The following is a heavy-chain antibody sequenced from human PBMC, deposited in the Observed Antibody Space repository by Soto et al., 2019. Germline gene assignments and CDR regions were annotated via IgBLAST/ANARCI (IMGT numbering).Heavy chain of an antibody. Sequence: TLSLTCSVSGDSISNLDYFWAWIRQPPGQALEYIGYIYKSATTYYNPSFESRVAISVDTSKSQFSLNVTSVTAADTAVYFCARGRYCLTGSCFPNWFDSWGQGALVTVSS. CDR3: ARGRYCLTGSCFPNWFDS. V-gene: IGHV4-30-4*01. D-gene: IGHD2-15*01. J-gene: IGHJ5*01. CDR1: GDSISNLDYF. CDR2: IYKSATT.